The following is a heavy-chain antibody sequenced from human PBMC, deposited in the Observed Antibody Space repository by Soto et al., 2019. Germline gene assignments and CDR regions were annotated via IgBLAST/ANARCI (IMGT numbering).Heavy chain of an antibody. CDR2: IYYSGST. CDR3: ARDRSCSGGSCYGTYYFDY. CDR1: GGSISSGGYY. V-gene: IGHV4-31*03. D-gene: IGHD2-15*01. Sequence: SETLSLTCTVSGGSISSGGYYWSWIRQHPGKGLEWIGYIYYSGSTYYNPSLKSRVTISVDTSKNQFSLKLSSVTAADTAVYYCARDRSCSGGSCYGTYYFDYWGQGTLVTVSS. J-gene: IGHJ4*02.